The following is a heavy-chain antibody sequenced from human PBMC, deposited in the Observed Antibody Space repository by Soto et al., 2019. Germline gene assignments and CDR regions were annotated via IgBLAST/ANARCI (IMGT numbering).Heavy chain of an antibody. CDR3: ARDRGWSLFDY. D-gene: IGHD6-19*01. V-gene: IGHV3-23*01. CDR1: GFTFSSYA. CDR2: FRGDGTGA. Sequence: GGSLRLSCAASGFTFSSYAMSWVRQAPGKGLEWVSAFRGDGTGAHYADSVKGRFTISRDNSKNTLYLQMNSLRAEDTAVYYCARDRGWSLFDYWGQGTLVTVSS. J-gene: IGHJ4*02.